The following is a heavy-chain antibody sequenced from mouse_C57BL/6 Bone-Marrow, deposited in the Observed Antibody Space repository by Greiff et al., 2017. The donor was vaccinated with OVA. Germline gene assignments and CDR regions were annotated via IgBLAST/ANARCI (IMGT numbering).Heavy chain of an antibody. Sequence: VQLQQSGPGLVKPSQSLSLTCSVTGYSITSGYYWNWIRQFPGNKLEWMGYISYDGSNNYNPSLKNRISITRDTSKNQFFLKLNSVTTEDTATYYCARDYYGIPFRFWGQGTLVTVSA. J-gene: IGHJ3*01. D-gene: IGHD1-1*01. CDR2: ISYDGSN. V-gene: IGHV3-6*01. CDR1: GYSITSGYY. CDR3: ARDYYGIPFRF.